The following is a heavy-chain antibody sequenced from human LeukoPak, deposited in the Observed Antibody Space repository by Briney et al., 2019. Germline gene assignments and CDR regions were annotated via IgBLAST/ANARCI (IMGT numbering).Heavy chain of an antibody. D-gene: IGHD6-13*01. CDR1: EITFRGYW. CDR3: AGDGFVGADGY. CDR2: INQDGSEK. V-gene: IGHV3-7*01. J-gene: IGHJ4*02. Sequence: PGGSLRLTCAASEITFRGYWMNWARKAPGQGPERVANINQDGSEKHYVDSVKGRFTISRDNAKNSLFLQMNSRRVEDTAVFYCAGDGFVGADGYWGQVTLVIVS.